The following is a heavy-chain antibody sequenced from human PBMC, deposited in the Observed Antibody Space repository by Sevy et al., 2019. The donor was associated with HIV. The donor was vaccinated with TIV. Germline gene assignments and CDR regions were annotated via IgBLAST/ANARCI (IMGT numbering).Heavy chain of an antibody. CDR3: ARGKSGYGYGLDY. CDR1: GFTFNTHA. V-gene: IGHV3-66*01. Sequence: GGSLRLSCAASGFTFNTHAMHWVRQAPGKGLEWVSVIYSDGSTYHADPVKGRFTISRDNSKNTLYLQMNSLRVEDTAVYYCARGKSGYGYGLDYWGQGTLVTVSS. CDR2: IYSDGST. J-gene: IGHJ4*02. D-gene: IGHD5-18*01.